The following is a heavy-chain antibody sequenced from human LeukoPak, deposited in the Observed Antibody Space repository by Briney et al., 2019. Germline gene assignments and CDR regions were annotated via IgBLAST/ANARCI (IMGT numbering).Heavy chain of an antibody. CDR3: VRFALTSSLDH. CDR1: GYNLTNNW. J-gene: IGHJ5*02. V-gene: IGHV5-51*01. D-gene: IGHD6-13*01. Sequence: GESLKISCKISGYNLTNNWIGWVRQVPGKGLEWMGLIYPGYSNAKYSPSFQGQVTLSVVESISPAYLQLSGLRASDTAIYYCVRFALTSSLDHWGQRTLVTVSS. CDR2: IYPGYSNA.